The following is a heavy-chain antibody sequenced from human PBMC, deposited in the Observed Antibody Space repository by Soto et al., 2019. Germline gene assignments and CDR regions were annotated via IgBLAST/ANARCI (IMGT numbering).Heavy chain of an antibody. J-gene: IGHJ4*02. CDR3: ARDLFSGYSLDY. V-gene: IGHV4-59*01. D-gene: IGHD5-12*01. CDR1: GGSISSYY. Sequence: SETLSLTCTVSGGSISSYYWGWIRQPPGKGLEWVGYIYYNGRTSYNPSLNTRVTMSVDTSKNQFSLKLTSVTAADTAVYYCARDLFSGYSLDYWGQGALVTVSS. CDR2: IYYNGRT.